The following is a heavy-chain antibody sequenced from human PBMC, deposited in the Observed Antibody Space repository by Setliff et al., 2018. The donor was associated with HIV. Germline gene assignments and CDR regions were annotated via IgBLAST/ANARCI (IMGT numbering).Heavy chain of an antibody. CDR1: GFSLSSNGVS. J-gene: IGHJ4*02. Sequence: SGPTLVNPTQTLTLTCTFSGFSLSSNGVSVGWIRQAPGKAPEWLALVYWNDNKQYSPSLKTRITVTKDTSRNRVVLTMTDLDPVDTATYYCAHSGREVRGPYFDYWGQGVLVTVSS. CDR2: VYWNDNK. V-gene: IGHV2-5*01. D-gene: IGHD3-10*01. CDR3: AHSGREVRGPYFDY.